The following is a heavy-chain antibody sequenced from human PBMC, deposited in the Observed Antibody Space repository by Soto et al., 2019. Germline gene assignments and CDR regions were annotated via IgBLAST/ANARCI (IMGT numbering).Heavy chain of an antibody. CDR3: ARVRSSSIWFGESSSMDV. D-gene: IGHD3-10*01. J-gene: IGHJ6*02. Sequence: SETLSLTCTVSGGSISSYYWSWIRQPPGKGLEWIGYIYYSGSTNYNPSLKSRVTISVDTSKNQFSLKLSSVTAADTAVYYCARVRSSSIWFGESSSMDVWGQGTTVTVSS. CDR1: GGSISSYY. V-gene: IGHV4-59*01. CDR2: IYYSGST.